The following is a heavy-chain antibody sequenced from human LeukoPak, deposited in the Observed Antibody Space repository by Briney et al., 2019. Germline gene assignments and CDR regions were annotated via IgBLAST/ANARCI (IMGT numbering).Heavy chain of an antibody. V-gene: IGHV4-61*01. CDR3: ARDWSKFGGVIAGFDP. CDR1: GGSISSSSYY. J-gene: IGHJ5*02. D-gene: IGHD3-16*02. CDR2: IYYSGST. Sequence: SETLSLTCTVSGGSISSSSYYWSWIRQPPGKGLEWIGYIYYSGSTNYNPSLKSRVTISVDTSKNQFSLKLSSVTAADTAVYYCARDWSKFGGVIAGFDPWGQGTLVTVSS.